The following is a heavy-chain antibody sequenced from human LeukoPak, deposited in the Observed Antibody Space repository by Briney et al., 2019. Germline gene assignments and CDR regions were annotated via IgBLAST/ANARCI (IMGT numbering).Heavy chain of an antibody. Sequence: SETLSLTCTVSGGSISSGDYYWSWIRQPPGKGLEWIGYIYYSGSTYYNPSLESRVSISVDTSKNQFSLKLTSVTAADTAVYYCARGGVFSAVGFAYWGQGTLVTVSS. D-gene: IGHD4-23*01. CDR2: IYYSGST. CDR1: GGSISSGDYY. V-gene: IGHV4-30-4*08. CDR3: ARGGVFSAVGFAY. J-gene: IGHJ4*02.